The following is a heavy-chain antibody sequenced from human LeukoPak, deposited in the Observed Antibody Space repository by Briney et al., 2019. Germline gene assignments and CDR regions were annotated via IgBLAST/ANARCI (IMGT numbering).Heavy chain of an antibody. V-gene: IGHV1-8*01. CDR2: MNPNSGNT. Sequence: AASVKVSCKASGYTFTSYDINWVRQATGQGLEWMGWMNPNSGNTGYAQKFQGRVTMTRNTSISTAYMELSRLRSEDTAVYYCASSYDSSGRDAFDIWGQGTMVTVSS. CDR3: ASSYDSSGRDAFDI. D-gene: IGHD3-22*01. CDR1: GYTFTSYD. J-gene: IGHJ3*02.